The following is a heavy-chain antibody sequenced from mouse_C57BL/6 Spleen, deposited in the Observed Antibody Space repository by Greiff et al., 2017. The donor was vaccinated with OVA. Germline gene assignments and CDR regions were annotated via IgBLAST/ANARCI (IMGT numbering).Heavy chain of an antibody. J-gene: IGHJ4*01. V-gene: IGHV10-3*01. CDR2: IRSKSSNYAT. D-gene: IGHD2-5*01. Sequence: EVQGVESGGGLVQPKGSLKLSCAASGFTFNTYAMHWVRQAPGKGLEWVARIRSKSSNYATYYADSVKDRFTISRDDSQSMLYLQMNNLKTEDTAMYYCVRDGLYSNYYYYAMDYWGQGTSVTVSS. CDR1: GFTFNTYA. CDR3: VRDGLYSNYYYYAMDY.